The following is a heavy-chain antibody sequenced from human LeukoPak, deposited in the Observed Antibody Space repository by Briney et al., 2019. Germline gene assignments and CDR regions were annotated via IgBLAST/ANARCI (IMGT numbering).Heavy chain of an antibody. Sequence: SETLSLTCTVSGGSISSYYWSWIRQPPGKGLEWIGYIYYSGSTNYNPSLKSRVTISVDTSKNQFSLKLSSVTAADTAVYYCARGSSSLDYWGQGTLVTVSS. CDR3: ARGSSSLDY. CDR2: IYYSGST. CDR1: GGSISSYY. D-gene: IGHD6-6*01. J-gene: IGHJ4*02. V-gene: IGHV4-59*01.